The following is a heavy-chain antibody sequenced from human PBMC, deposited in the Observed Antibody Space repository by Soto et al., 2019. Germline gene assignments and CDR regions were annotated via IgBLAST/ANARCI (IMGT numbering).Heavy chain of an antibody. CDR2: IYYSGST. CDR1: GGSISSSSYY. CDR3: ASYVVVAFY. Sequence: SETLSLTCTVSGGSISSSSYYWGWIRQPPGKGLEWIGSIYYSGSTYYNPSLKSRVTISVDTSKNQFSLKLSSVTAADTAVYYCASYVVVAFYWGQGTLVTVSS. V-gene: IGHV4-39*01. J-gene: IGHJ4*02. D-gene: IGHD2-15*01.